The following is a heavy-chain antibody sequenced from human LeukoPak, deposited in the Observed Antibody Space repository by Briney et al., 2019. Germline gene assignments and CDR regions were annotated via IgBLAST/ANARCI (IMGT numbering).Heavy chain of an antibody. J-gene: IGHJ6*02. CDR2: IYYSGST. CDR3: ARHSVYGMDV. D-gene: IGHD5/OR15-5a*01. CDR1: GGSISSYY. Sequence: SETLSLTCTVSGGSISSYYWSWIRQPPGKGLEWIGYIYYSGSTNYNPSLKSRVTISVDTSKNQFSLKLSSVTAADTAVYYCARHSVYGMDVWGQGTTVTVSS. V-gene: IGHV4-59*08.